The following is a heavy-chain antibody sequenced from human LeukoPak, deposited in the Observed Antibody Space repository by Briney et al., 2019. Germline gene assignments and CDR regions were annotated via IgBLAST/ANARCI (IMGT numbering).Heavy chain of an antibody. CDR2: ISGSGGST. V-gene: IGHV3-23*01. J-gene: IGHJ4*02. CDR3: AKLGGILTGYYPFDY. Sequence: GGSLRLSCAASGFTFSSYAMSWVRQAPGKGLEWVSAISGSGGSTYYADFVKGRFTISRDNSKNTLYLQMNSLRAEDTAVYYCAKLGGILTGYYPFDYWGQGTLVTVSS. CDR1: GFTFSSYA. D-gene: IGHD3-9*01.